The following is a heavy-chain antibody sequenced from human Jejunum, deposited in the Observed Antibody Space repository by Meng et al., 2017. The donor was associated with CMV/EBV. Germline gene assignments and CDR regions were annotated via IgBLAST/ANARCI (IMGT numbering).Heavy chain of an antibody. D-gene: IGHD4/OR15-4a*01. V-gene: IGHV4-59*01. Sequence: GSIVGYDFKLTRQPPGKGLEWSGSVYYTGRTNYKPSLKSRVTISVDTSKNQFSLKLSSVTAADTAVYYCARQYTYSYDANGNELDHWGQGTLVTVSS. J-gene: IGHJ4*02. CDR3: ARQYTYSYDANGNELDH. CDR1: GSIVGYD. CDR2: VYYTGRT.